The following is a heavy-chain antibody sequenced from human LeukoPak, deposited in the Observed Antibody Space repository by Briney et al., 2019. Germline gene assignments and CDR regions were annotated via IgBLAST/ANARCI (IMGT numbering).Heavy chain of an antibody. CDR2: IYYSGST. CDR1: GGSISSYY. V-gene: IGHV4-59*01. Sequence: SETLSLTCTVSGGSISSYYWSWIRQPPGKGLEWIGYIYYSGSTNYNPSLKSRVTISVDTSKNQFSLKLSSVTAADTAVYYWGSGHVILYVFDFGGQGKMVTVSS. CDR3: GSGHVILYVFDF. J-gene: IGHJ3*01. D-gene: IGHD3/OR15-3a*01.